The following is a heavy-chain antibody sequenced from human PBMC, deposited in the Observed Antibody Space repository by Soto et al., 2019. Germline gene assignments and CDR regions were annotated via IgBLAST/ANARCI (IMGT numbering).Heavy chain of an antibody. V-gene: IGHV4-61*01. Sequence: QVQLQESGPGLVKPSETLSLTCTVSGGSVSSGSYYWSWIRQPPGKGLEWIGYIYYSGSTNYNPSLKSRVTISVDTSKNQFSLKLSSVTAADTAAYYCASLPYGMDVWGQGTTVTVSS. CDR2: IYYSGST. CDR1: GGSVSSGSYY. J-gene: IGHJ6*02. CDR3: ASLPYGMDV.